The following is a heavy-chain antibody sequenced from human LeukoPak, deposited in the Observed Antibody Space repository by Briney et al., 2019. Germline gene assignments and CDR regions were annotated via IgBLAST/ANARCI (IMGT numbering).Heavy chain of an antibody. CDR2: IYYSGST. J-gene: IGHJ4*02. CDR3: ARGYCSSTSCYNLDY. D-gene: IGHD2-2*02. V-gene: IGHV4-59*01. CDR1: GGSISSYY. Sequence: TSETLSLTCTVSGGSISSYYWSWIRQPPGKGLEWIGYIYYSGSTNYNPSLKSRVTISVDTSKNQFSPKLSSVTAADTAVYYCARGYCSSTSCYNLDYWGQGTLVTVSS.